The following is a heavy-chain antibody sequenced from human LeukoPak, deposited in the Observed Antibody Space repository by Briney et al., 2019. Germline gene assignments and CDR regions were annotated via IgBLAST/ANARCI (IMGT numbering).Heavy chain of an antibody. J-gene: IGHJ4*02. Sequence: PGGSLRLSCAASGFTFSSYSMNWVRQAPGKGLEWVSSISSSSSYIYYADSVKGRFTISTDNAKNSLYLQMNSLRAEDTAVYYCARDRDVLRYSADVTRGQGTLVTVSS. CDR3: ARDRDVLRYSADVT. V-gene: IGHV3-21*01. CDR2: ISSSSSYI. D-gene: IGHD3-9*01. CDR1: GFTFSSYS.